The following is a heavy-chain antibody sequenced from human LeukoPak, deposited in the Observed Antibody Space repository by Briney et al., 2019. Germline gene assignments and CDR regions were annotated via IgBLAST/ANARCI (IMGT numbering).Heavy chain of an antibody. CDR2: IKQDGSEK. Sequence: GGSLRLSCAASGFTFSSYWMSWVRQAPGEGLEWVANIKQDGSEKYYVDSVKGRITISRDNAKNSLYLQMNSLRAEDTAVYYCARGPAYSSGWYYYYYYYGMDVWGQGTTVTVSS. CDR1: GFTFSSYW. CDR3: ARGPAYSSGWYYYYYYYGMDV. J-gene: IGHJ6*02. V-gene: IGHV3-7*01. D-gene: IGHD6-19*01.